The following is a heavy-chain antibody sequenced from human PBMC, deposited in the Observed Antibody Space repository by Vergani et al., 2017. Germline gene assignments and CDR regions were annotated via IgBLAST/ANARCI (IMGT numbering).Heavy chain of an antibody. Sequence: QVQLVQSGAEVKKPGASVKVSCKASGGTFSSYAISWVRQAPGQGREWMGRIIPILGIANYAQKFQGRVTITADKSTSTAYMELSSLGSDDTAVYYCARNSHGIMLYMGPFDYGGQGTLVTVSS. J-gene: IGHJ4*02. V-gene: IGHV1-69*04. CDR1: GGTFSSYA. CDR3: ARNSHGIMLYMGPFDY. D-gene: IGHD3-16*01. CDR2: IIPILGIA.